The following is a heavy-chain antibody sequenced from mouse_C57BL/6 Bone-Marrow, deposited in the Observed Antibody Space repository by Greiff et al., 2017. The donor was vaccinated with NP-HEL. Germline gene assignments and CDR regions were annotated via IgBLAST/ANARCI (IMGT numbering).Heavy chain of an antibody. J-gene: IGHJ3*01. CDR3: AREDSSGGGGFAY. D-gene: IGHD3-2*02. CDR1: GYTFTSYW. Sequence: QVQLQQPGAELVKPGASVKMSCKASGYTFTSYWITWVKQRPGQGLEWIGDIYPGSGSTNYNEKFKSKATLTVDTSSSTAYMQLSSLTSEDSAVYYCAREDSSGGGGFAYWGQGTLVTVSA. V-gene: IGHV1-55*01. CDR2: IYPGSGST.